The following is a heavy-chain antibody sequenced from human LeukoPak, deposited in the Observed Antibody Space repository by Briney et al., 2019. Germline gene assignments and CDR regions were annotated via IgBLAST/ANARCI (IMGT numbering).Heavy chain of an antibody. V-gene: IGHV5-51*01. J-gene: IGHJ6*02. Sequence: GESLEISCKGSGYSFKNYWIAWVRQMPGKGLEWMGIIYPGDSNTRYNPSFQGQVTISADKSISTAYLQWSSLKASDTAKYYCARQGFVASYGVDVWGRGTTVTVSS. CDR2: IYPGDSNT. CDR3: ARQGFVASYGVDV. CDR1: GYSFKNYW.